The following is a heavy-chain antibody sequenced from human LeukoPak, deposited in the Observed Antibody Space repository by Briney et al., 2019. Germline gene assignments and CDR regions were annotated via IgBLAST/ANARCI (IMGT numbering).Heavy chain of an antibody. CDR1: GYTFTSYY. CDR2: IIPIFGTA. V-gene: IGHV1-69*13. D-gene: IGHD2-2*01. CDR3: ARAPGVPATRNYYYYMDV. Sequence: SVKVSCKASGYTFTSYYMHWVRQAPGQGLEWMGGIIPIFGTANYAQKFEGRVTITADESTTTAYMELSSLRSEDTAVYYCARAPGVPATRNYYYYMDVWGKGTTVTVSS. J-gene: IGHJ6*03.